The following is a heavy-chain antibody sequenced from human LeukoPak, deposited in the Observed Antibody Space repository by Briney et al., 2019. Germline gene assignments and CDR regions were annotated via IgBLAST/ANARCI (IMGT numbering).Heavy chain of an antibody. D-gene: IGHD6-13*01. Sequence: GGSLRLSCAASGFTFNIYGMHWVRQAPGKGLEWVAFIRYDETDKYYADSVKGRLTISRDNSKNTLYLQMNSLRAEDTAVYYCAREGIAAAGTAPLGAFDIWGQGTMVTVSS. V-gene: IGHV3-30*02. J-gene: IGHJ3*02. CDR2: IRYDETDK. CDR1: GFTFNIYG. CDR3: AREGIAAAGTAPLGAFDI.